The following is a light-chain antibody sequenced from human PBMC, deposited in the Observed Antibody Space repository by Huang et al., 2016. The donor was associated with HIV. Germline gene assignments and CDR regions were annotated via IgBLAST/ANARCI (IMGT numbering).Light chain of an antibody. V-gene: IGKV1-12*01. CDR1: QGISSR. CDR2: TAS. Sequence: DIQMTQSPSSVSASVGDRVTITCRASQGISSRLAWYQQKPGKAPNLLIYTASSLQSGVPSRFSGSGSGTEFTLTISSLQPEDFATYYCLQAYSFPRALTFGGGTKVEIK. CDR3: LQAYSFPRALT. J-gene: IGKJ4*01.